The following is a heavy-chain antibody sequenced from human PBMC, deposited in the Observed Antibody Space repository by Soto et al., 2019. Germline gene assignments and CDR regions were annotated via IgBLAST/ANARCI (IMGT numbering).Heavy chain of an antibody. D-gene: IGHD2-8*01. Sequence: VASLKVSCKASGYTFTSYGISWVRQAPGQGLEWMGWISAYNGNTNYAQKLQGRVTMTTDTSTSTAYMELRSLRSDDTAVYYCARRCNGVCRTDDAFDIWGQGTMVTASS. CDR2: ISAYNGNT. J-gene: IGHJ3*02. V-gene: IGHV1-18*01. CDR3: ARRCNGVCRTDDAFDI. CDR1: GYTFTSYG.